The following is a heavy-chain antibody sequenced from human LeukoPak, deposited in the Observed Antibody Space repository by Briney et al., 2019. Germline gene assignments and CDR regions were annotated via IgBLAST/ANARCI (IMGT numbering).Heavy chain of an antibody. CDR1: GYSISSGFY. CDR3: ARLWSGYNFDY. Sequence: PSETLSLTCGVSGYSISSGFYWGWIRQPPGKGLQWIGSLYYTGSAEYNPSLKSRLTMSMDKSKNQFSPKLNSVTAADTAVYYCARLWSGYNFDYWGQGTLVTVSS. J-gene: IGHJ4*02. CDR2: LYYTGSA. V-gene: IGHV4-38-2*01. D-gene: IGHD5-24*01.